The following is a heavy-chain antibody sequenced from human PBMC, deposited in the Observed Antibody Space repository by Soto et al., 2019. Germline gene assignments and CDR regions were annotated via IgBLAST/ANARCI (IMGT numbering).Heavy chain of an antibody. CDR1: GYSFTSYW. CDR2: IYPGDSDT. CDR3: ARHPIVVVPAAMGHYYYYYMDV. J-gene: IGHJ6*03. Sequence: PGESLKISCKGSGYSFTSYWIGWVRQMPGKGLEWMGIIYPGDSDTRYSPSFQGQVTISADKSISTAYLQWSSLKASDTAMYYCARHPIVVVPAAMGHYYYYYMDVWGKGTTVTVSS. D-gene: IGHD2-2*01. V-gene: IGHV5-51*01.